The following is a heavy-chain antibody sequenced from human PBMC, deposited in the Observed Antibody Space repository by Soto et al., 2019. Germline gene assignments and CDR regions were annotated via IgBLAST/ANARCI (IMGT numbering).Heavy chain of an antibody. CDR3: AGTDSYTSGLDY. Sequence: ETLSLTSAVSGYSSRSGYYWAWIRQPPGKGLEYIGSIYHSGGTFYNPSLKSRVTMSVDTSKKQFSLRLTAVTAADTAVYYCAGTDSYTSGLDYWGQGTVVTVSS. D-gene: IGHD6-19*01. J-gene: IGHJ4*02. CDR2: IYHSGGT. V-gene: IGHV4-38-2*01. CDR1: GYSSRSGYY.